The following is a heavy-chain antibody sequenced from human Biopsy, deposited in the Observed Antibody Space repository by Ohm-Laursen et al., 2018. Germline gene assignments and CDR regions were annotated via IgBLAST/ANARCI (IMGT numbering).Heavy chain of an antibody. CDR1: GGTFSNYG. CDR2: NIPILGTG. J-gene: IGHJ1*01. D-gene: IGHD3-9*01. V-gene: IGHV1-69*06. CDR3: ATKLTGYSHH. Sequence: SVKVSCKAPGGTFSNYGVNWVRQAPGQGLEWLGGNIPILGTGNYAQKFQDRATVAADTSTSTATMELRSLRSDDTAVYYCATKLTGYSHHWGQGTLVIVSS.